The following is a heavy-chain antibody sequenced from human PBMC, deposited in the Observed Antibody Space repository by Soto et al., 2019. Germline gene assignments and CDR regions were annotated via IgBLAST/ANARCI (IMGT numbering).Heavy chain of an antibody. V-gene: IGHV4-31*03. D-gene: IGHD4-17*01. CDR3: ARDPWDYGDDEYY. CDR2: MYYSGST. CDR1: GGSISSGGYY. Sequence: QVQLQESGPGLVKPSQTLSLTCTVSGGSISSGGYYWSWIRQHPGKGLEWIGCMYYSGSTYYNPSLQRRVTISVDTSKNQFSVKLSSVTAADTAVYYWARDPWDYGDDEYYWGQGTLVTVSS. J-gene: IGHJ4*02.